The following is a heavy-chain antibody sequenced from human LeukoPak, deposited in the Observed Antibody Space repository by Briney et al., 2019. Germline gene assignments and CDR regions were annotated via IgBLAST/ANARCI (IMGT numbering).Heavy chain of an antibody. J-gene: IGHJ3*02. Sequence: SETLSLTCTVSGDSISSSSYYWGWIRQPPGKGLEWIGSIYYSGSTSYNPSLKSRVTISVDTSKNQFSLKLSSVTAADTAVYYCARGRRRIAAAGPLDIWGQGTMVTVSS. D-gene: IGHD6-13*01. V-gene: IGHV4-39*07. CDR1: GDSISSSSYY. CDR2: IYYSGST. CDR3: ARGRRRIAAAGPLDI.